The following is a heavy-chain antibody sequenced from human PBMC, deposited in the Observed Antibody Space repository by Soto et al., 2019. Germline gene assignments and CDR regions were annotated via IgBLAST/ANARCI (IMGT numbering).Heavy chain of an antibody. CDR2: IYYSGST. V-gene: IGHV4-31*03. D-gene: IGHD4-4*01. J-gene: IGHJ5*02. Sequence: PSETLSLTCTVSGGSISSGGYYWSWIRQHPGKGLEWIGYIYYSGSTYYNPSLKSRVTISVDTSKNQFSLKLSSVTAADTAVYYCARDQAIDYSNSRGWFDPWGQGTLVTVSS. CDR3: ARDQAIDYSNSRGWFDP. CDR1: GGSISSGGYY.